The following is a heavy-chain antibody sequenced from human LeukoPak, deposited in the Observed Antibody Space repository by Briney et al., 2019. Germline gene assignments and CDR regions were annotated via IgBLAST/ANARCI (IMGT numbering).Heavy chain of an antibody. V-gene: IGHV3-9*03. Sequence: GRSLRLYCAASGFTFDDYAMHWVRQAPGKGLEWVSGISWNSGSIGYADSVKGRFTISRDNAKNSLYLQMNSLRAEDMALYYCAKTYSSGWADAFDIWGQGTMVTVSS. CDR3: AKTYSSGWADAFDI. D-gene: IGHD6-19*01. CDR1: GFTFDDYA. J-gene: IGHJ3*02. CDR2: ISWNSGSI.